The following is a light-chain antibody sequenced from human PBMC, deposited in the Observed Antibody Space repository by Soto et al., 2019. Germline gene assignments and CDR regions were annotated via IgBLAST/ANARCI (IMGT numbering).Light chain of an antibody. CDR2: WAS. CDR3: QQCYNTPPS. V-gene: IGKV4-1*01. CDR1: QSVLYSSNNKNY. Sequence: DIVMTQSPDSLAVSLGERATINCKSSQSVLYSSNNKNYLAWYQQKPGQPPKLLIYWASTRESGVPDRFSGSGSGTDFTLTIRSMQAEDVAVYYCQQCYNTPPSFGGGTKVDIK. J-gene: IGKJ4*01.